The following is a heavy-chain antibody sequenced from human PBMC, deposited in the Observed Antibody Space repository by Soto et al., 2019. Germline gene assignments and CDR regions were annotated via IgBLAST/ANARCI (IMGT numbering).Heavy chain of an antibody. Sequence: QVHLQESGPGLVKPSGTLSLTCAVSGGSITTNWWSWVRQPPGKGLEWIGEIYHSGTTNYNPSLRGRVTISVDKSNYQFSLNLNSVTAADSAIYYCARHIAVPRTMGLEYWGQGNLFTVTS. CDR2: IYHSGTT. CDR1: GGSITTNW. V-gene: IGHV4-4*02. CDR3: ARHIAVPRTMGLEY. J-gene: IGHJ4*02. D-gene: IGHD6-19*01.